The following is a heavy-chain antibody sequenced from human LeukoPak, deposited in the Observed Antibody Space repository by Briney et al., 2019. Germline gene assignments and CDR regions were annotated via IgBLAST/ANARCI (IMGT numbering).Heavy chain of an antibody. CDR2: INAGNGNT. CDR3: ARSQGAFDI. Sequence: GASVKVSCKASGYTFTGYYMHWVRQATGQGLEWMGWINAGNGNTKYSQKFQGRVTITRDTSASTAYMELSSLRSEDTAVYYCARSQGAFDIWGQGTMVTVSS. CDR1: GYTFTGYY. J-gene: IGHJ3*02. V-gene: IGHV1-3*01.